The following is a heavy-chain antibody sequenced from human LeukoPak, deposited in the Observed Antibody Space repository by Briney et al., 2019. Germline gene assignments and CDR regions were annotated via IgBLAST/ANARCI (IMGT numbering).Heavy chain of an antibody. Sequence: SETLSLTCAVSGYSISSGYYWGWIRQPPGKGLEWIATIYYDGSTYYNPSLKSRVTISVDTSKNQFSLKLSSVTAADTAVYYCARKLAVAGHTIHYWGQGTLVTVSS. V-gene: IGHV4-38-2*01. CDR2: IYYDGST. J-gene: IGHJ4*02. D-gene: IGHD6-19*01. CDR1: GYSISSGYY. CDR3: ARKLAVAGHTIHY.